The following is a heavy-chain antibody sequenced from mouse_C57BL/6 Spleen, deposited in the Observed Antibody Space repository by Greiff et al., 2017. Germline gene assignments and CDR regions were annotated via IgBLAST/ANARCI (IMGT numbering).Heavy chain of an antibody. CDR2: IDPANGNT. CDR3: ARGRYYDYVGHAMDY. Sequence: VQLQQSVAELVRPGASVKLSCTASGFNIKNTYMHWVKQRPEQGLEWIGRIDPANGNTKYAPKFQGKATITADTSSNTAYLQLSSLTSEDTAIDYCARGRYYDYVGHAMDYWGQGTSVTVSS. CDR1: GFNIKNTY. D-gene: IGHD2-4*01. V-gene: IGHV14-3*01. J-gene: IGHJ4*01.